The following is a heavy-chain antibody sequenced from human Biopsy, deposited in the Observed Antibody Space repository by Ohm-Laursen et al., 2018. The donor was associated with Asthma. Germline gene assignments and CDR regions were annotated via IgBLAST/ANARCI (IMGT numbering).Heavy chain of an antibody. CDR1: GFTFSKNG. J-gene: IGHJ6*02. V-gene: IGHV3-33*01. CDR3: ARGIYDMDV. CDR2: IWNHGNKN. Sequence: SLRLSCSASGFTFSKNGMHWVRQAPGKGLEWVALIWNHGNKNYYADSVRGRFTISRDNSKNMLYLQMNSLRAEDTAVYFCARGIYDMDVRGQGTPVTVSS.